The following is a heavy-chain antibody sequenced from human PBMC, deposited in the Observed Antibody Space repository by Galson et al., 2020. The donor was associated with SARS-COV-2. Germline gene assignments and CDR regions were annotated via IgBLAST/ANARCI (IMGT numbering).Heavy chain of an antibody. CDR1: GFPFSTYS. CDR3: AGDEGIRGYNYGRLYYGMDV. CDR2: ISTSSSYT. D-gene: IGHD5-18*01. J-gene: IGHJ6*02. V-gene: IGHV3-21*01. Sequence: NSGGSLRLSCAASGFPFSTYSMNWVRLAPGKGLEWVSSISTSSSYTYYVDSAKGRFSISRDNPRNSLYLQRNSLRAEDTAVYYCAGDEGIRGYNYGRLYYGMDVWGQGTTVTVSS.